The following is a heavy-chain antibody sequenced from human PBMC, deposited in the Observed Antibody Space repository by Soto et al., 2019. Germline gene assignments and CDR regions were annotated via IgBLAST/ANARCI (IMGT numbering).Heavy chain of an antibody. D-gene: IGHD3-10*01. V-gene: IGHV3-23*01. CDR3: AKVLSLHCYGSGSHTAFDY. CDR1: GFTFSSYA. Sequence: GGSLRLSCAASGFTFSSYAMSWVRQAPGKGLEWVSAISGSGGSTYYADSVEGRFTISRDNSKNTLYLQMNSLRAEDTAVYYCAKVLSLHCYGSGSHTAFDYWGQGTLVTVSS. J-gene: IGHJ4*02. CDR2: ISGSGGST.